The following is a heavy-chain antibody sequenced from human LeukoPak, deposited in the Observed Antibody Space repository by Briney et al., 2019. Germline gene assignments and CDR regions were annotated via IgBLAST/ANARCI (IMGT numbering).Heavy chain of an antibody. CDR1: GFTFSSYG. J-gene: IGHJ4*02. Sequence: GGSVRLSCAASGFTFSSYGMHWVRQAPGKGLEWLAVISYDGNNKYYADSVKGRFTISRDNSKNTLYLQMNSLRAEDTAMYYCACAYYDFWSGYFSPDSWGQGTLVTVSS. CDR3: ACAYYDFWSGYFSPDS. D-gene: IGHD3-3*01. V-gene: IGHV3-30*03. CDR2: ISYDGNNK.